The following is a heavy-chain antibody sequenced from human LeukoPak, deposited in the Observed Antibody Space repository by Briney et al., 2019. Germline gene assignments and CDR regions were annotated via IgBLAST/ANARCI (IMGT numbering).Heavy chain of an antibody. CDR3: ARWGGGLQWFGDLNYNYYGMDV. CDR2: VNPSSGTT. V-gene: IGHV1-46*01. CDR1: GYSFTTYY. Sequence: ASVKVSCKASGYSFTTYYMHWVRQAPGQGLEWMGVVNPSSGTTSYAQRFRGRVSMTRDTSTSTVYMELISLRSEDTGVYYCARWGGGLQWFGDLNYNYYGMDVWGQGTTVTVSS. J-gene: IGHJ6*02. D-gene: IGHD3-10*01.